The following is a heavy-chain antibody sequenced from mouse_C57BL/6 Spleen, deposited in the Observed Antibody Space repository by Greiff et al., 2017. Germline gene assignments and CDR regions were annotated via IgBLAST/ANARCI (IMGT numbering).Heavy chain of an antibody. D-gene: IGHD2-13*01. Sequence: QVQLQQPGAELVKPGASVKLSCKASGYTFTSYWMHWVKQRPGQGLEWIGIIHPRSGSTNYNEKFKSKATLTVDKSSSTAYMQLSSLTSEDSAVYYCATSYYGDTWFAYWGQGTLVTVSA. J-gene: IGHJ3*01. V-gene: IGHV1-64*01. CDR3: ATSYYGDTWFAY. CDR2: IHPRSGST. CDR1: GYTFTSYW.